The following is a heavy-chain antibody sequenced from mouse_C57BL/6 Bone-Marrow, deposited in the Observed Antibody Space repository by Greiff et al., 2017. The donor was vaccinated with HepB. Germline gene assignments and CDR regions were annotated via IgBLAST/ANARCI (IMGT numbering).Heavy chain of an antibody. CDR3: ASDPYCYGSSGAY. Sequence: EVMLVESGGDLVKPGGSLKLSCAASGFTFSSYGMSWVRQTPDKRLEWVATISSGGSYTYYPDSVKGRFTISRDNAKNTLYLQMSSLKSEDTAMYYGASDPYCYGSSGAYWGQGTLVTVSA. J-gene: IGHJ3*01. D-gene: IGHD1-1*01. CDR1: GFTFSSYG. CDR2: ISSGGSYT. V-gene: IGHV5-6*01.